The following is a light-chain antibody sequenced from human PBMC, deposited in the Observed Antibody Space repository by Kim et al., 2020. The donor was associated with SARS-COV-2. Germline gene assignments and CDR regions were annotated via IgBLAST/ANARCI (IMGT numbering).Light chain of an antibody. CDR1: QSVLYSSNNKNY. Sequence: LGERATINCKSSQSVLYSSNNKNYLAWYQQKPGQPPKLLIYWASTRESGVPDRFSGSGSGTDFTLTISSLQAEDVAVYYCQRFRTFGQGTKVDIK. CDR3: QRFRT. J-gene: IGKJ1*01. V-gene: IGKV4-1*01. CDR2: WAS.